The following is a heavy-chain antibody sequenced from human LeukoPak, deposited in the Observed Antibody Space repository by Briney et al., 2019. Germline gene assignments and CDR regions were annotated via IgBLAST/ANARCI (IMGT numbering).Heavy chain of an antibody. CDR3: ARHRPRYYDSSGYHRPLHFDY. J-gene: IGHJ4*02. CDR1: GGSISSSSYY. CDR2: IYYSGST. Sequence: PSETLSLTCTVSGGSISSSSYYWGWIRQPPGKGLEWIGSIYYSGSTYYNPSLKSRVTISVDTSKNQFSLKLSSVTAADTAVYYCARHRPRYYDSSGYHRPLHFDYWGQGTLVTVSS. V-gene: IGHV4-39*01. D-gene: IGHD3-22*01.